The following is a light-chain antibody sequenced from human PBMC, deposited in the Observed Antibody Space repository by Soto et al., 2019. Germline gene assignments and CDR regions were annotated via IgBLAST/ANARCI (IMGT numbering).Light chain of an antibody. CDR2: KAS. J-gene: IGKJ4*01. CDR3: QQYTTYPLT. CDR1: QSISSW. V-gene: IGKV1-5*03. Sequence: DLQMTQSPSTLSASVGDRVTITCRASQSISSWLAWYQQKPGKAPKLLIYKASNLQSGVPSRFSGSASGADFTLTISSLQPDDFATYCCQQYTTYPLTFGGGTKVEIK.